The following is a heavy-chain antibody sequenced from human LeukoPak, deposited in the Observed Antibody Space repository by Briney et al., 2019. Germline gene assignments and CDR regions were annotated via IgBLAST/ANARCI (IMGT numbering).Heavy chain of an antibody. D-gene: IGHD6-13*01. Sequence: SETLSLTCAVSGVSISSGGYSWSWIRQPPGKGLEWIGSIYHSGSTYYNPSLKSRVTISVDTSKNQFSLELSSVTAADTAVYYCAREGDPAGIAAAGYNWFDPWGQGTLVTVSS. CDR1: GVSISSGGYS. CDR2: IYHSGST. J-gene: IGHJ5*02. CDR3: AREGDPAGIAAAGYNWFDP. V-gene: IGHV4-39*07.